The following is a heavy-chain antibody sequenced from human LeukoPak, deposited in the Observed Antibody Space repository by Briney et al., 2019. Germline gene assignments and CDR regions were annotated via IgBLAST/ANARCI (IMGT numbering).Heavy chain of an antibody. CDR3: TTDRGALTN. J-gene: IGHJ4*02. V-gene: IGHV3-15*01. D-gene: IGHD3-10*01. Sequence: GGSLRLSCAGSGFTFSSYWMTWVRQAPGKGLEWVGRIKSKSDGGTTDYAAPVKGRFTISRDDSKNTLYLQMNSLKTEDTAVYYCTTDRGALTNWGQGTLVTASS. CDR2: IKSKSDGGTT. CDR1: GFTFSSYW.